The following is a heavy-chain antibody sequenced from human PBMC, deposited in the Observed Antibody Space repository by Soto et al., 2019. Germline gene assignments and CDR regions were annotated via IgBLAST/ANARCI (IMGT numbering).Heavy chain of an antibody. CDR3: TTDVFDSSSGY. D-gene: IGHD6-6*01. V-gene: IGHV3-15*01. CDR1: GFTFSNAW. J-gene: IGHJ4*02. CDR2: IKSKTDGGTT. Sequence: GGSLRLSCAASGFTFSNAWMSWVRQAPGKGLEWVGRIKSKTDGGTTDYAAPVKGGFTISRDDSKNTLYLQMNSLKTEDTAVYYCTTDVFDSSSGYWGQGTLVTVSS.